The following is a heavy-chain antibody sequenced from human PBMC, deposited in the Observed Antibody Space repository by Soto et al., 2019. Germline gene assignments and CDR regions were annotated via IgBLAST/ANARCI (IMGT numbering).Heavy chain of an antibody. J-gene: IGHJ4*02. CDR2: ISYDGRDK. V-gene: IGHV3-30*18. Sequence: QVQLVESGGGVVQPGRSLRLSCAASGFTLKSYGIHWVRQAPGKGLEWVTVISYDGRDKHYADSVKGRFTISRDDSKNTLYLQMNSLRADDTAVYYCAKDFDIGGAAYYFDYSGQGTLVTVSS. CDR1: GFTLKSYG. CDR3: AKDFDIGGAAYYFDY. D-gene: IGHD3-16*01.